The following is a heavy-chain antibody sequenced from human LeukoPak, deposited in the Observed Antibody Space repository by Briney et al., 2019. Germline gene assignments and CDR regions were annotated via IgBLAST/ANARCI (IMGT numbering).Heavy chain of an antibody. CDR1: GFTFSTYG. V-gene: IGHV3-23*01. CDR2: ITGSGGRT. Sequence: GGTLRLSCEVSGFTFSTYGMSWVRQAPGKGLEWVSAITGSGGRTYYADSVKGRFTISRDNSRDRLYLETNSLRAEDTAVYYCARDRMGAIMYFDVWGRGTLVTVSS. CDR3: ARDRMGAIMYFDV. D-gene: IGHD3-10*01. J-gene: IGHJ2*01.